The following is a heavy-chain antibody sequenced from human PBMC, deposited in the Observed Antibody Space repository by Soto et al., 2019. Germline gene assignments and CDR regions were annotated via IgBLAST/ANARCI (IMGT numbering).Heavy chain of an antibody. CDR3: ARGELVYSSSPYYHYMDV. CDR1: GGSFSGYY. D-gene: IGHD6-6*01. Sequence: SETLSLTCAVYGGSFSGYYWSWIRQPPGKGLEWIGEINHSGSINYNPSLKSRVTISVDTSKNQFSLKLSSVTAADTAVYYCARGELVYSSSPYYHYMDVWGKGTTVTVSS. CDR2: INHSGSI. V-gene: IGHV4-34*01. J-gene: IGHJ6*03.